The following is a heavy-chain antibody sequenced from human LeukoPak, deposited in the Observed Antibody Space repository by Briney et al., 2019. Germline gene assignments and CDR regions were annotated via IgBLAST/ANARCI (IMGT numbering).Heavy chain of an antibody. J-gene: IGHJ4*02. Sequence: PGGSLRLSCAASRFTFSIYAMSWVRQAPGKGLEWVSAITGSGGSTWYADSVKSRFTISRDNSKNTLYLQMNSLRAEDTAVYYCANTRGDTLMNMIFDYWGQGTLVTVSS. CDR3: ANTRGDTLMNMIFDY. CDR1: RFTFSIYA. CDR2: ITGSGGST. V-gene: IGHV3-23*01. D-gene: IGHD3-22*01.